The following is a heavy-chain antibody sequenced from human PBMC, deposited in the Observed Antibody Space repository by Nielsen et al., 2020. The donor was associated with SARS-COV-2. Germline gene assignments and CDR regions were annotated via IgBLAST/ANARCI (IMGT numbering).Heavy chain of an antibody. J-gene: IGHJ6*02. CDR2: IYYSGST. Sequence: SETLSLTCTVSGGSISSSSYYWGWIRQPPGKGLEWIGSIYYSGSTYYNPSLKSRVTISVDTSKNQFSLKLSSVTAADTAVYYCARGRRGYSSSWYPGYGMDVWGQGTTVTVSS. CDR3: ARGRRGYSSSWYPGYGMDV. D-gene: IGHD6-13*01. CDR1: GGSISSSSYY. V-gene: IGHV4-39*01.